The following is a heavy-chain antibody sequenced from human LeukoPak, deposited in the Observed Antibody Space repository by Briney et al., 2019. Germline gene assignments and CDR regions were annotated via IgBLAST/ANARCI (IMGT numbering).Heavy chain of an antibody. CDR3: ARAEAGSYSAFDI. J-gene: IGHJ3*02. CDR1: GGTFSSYA. Sequence: GASVKVSCKASGGTFSSYAISWVRQAPGQGLEWMGGIIPIFGTANYAQKFQGRVTITADESTSTAYMELSSLRSEDAAVYYCARAEAGSYSAFDIWGQGTMVTVSS. CDR2: IIPIFGTA. D-gene: IGHD1-26*01. V-gene: IGHV1-69*13.